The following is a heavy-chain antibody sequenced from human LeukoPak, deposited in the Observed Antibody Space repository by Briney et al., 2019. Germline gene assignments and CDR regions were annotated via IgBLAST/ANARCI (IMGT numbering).Heavy chain of an antibody. CDR1: GFTFTSYG. J-gene: IGHJ6*03. CDR2: IRHDGSYK. V-gene: IGHV3-30*02. CDR3: AKESNYYYYMDV. Sequence: PGGSLRLSCVVSGFTFTSYGVHWVRQAPGKGLEWVAFIRHDGSYKDYADSVEGRFTISRDNSKNTLYLQMNSLRAEDTAVYYCAKESNYYYYMDVWGKGTTVTISS.